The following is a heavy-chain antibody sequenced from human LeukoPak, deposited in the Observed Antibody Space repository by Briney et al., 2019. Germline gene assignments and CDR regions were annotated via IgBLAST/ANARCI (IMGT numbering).Heavy chain of an antibody. V-gene: IGHV3-30-3*02. D-gene: IGHD3-3*01. CDR3: AKYSGSGESFWSGYFS. J-gene: IGHJ5*02. CDR2: ISYDGSNK. Sequence: PGGSLRLSCAASGFTFSSYAMHWVRQAPGRGLEWVAVISYDGSNKYYADSVKGRFTISRDNSKNTLYLQMNSLRAEDTAVYYCAKYSGSGESFWSGYFSWGQGTLVTVSS. CDR1: GFTFSSYA.